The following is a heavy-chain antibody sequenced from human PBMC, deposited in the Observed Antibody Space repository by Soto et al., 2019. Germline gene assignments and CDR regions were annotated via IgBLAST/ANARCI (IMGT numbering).Heavy chain of an antibody. CDR2: ISSNGDTT. V-gene: IGHV3-64*01. J-gene: IGHJ4*02. Sequence: GGSLRLSCAASGFTFSTSAMHWVRRAPGMGLEYVSAISSNGDTTYYANSVKGRFTISRDNSKNTLYLQMGSLRVEDMAVYYCARDGSMRYLDYWGQGALVTVSS. CDR1: GFTFSTSA. CDR3: ARDGSMRYLDY.